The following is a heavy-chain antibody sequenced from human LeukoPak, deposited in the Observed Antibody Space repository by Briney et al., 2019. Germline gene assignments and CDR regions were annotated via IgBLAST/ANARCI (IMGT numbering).Heavy chain of an antibody. D-gene: IGHD3-22*01. V-gene: IGHV3-21*01. Sequence: PGGSLRLSCAASGFTFSSYSMNWVRQAPGKGLEWVSSISSSSSYIYYADSVKGRFTISRDNAKNSLYLQMNSLRAEDTAVYYCARDPRTYYYDSSGYSHPPDWGQGTLVTVSS. CDR2: ISSSSSYI. CDR3: ARDPRTYYYDSSGYSHPPD. CDR1: GFTFSSYS. J-gene: IGHJ4*02.